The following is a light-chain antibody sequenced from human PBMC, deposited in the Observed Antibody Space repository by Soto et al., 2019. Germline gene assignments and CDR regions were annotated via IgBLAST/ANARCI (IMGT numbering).Light chain of an antibody. CDR2: GAS. J-gene: IGKJ1*01. CDR1: QGVSSN. V-gene: IGKV3-20*01. CDR3: QQYGSSGT. Sequence: EIVMTQSPATLSVSPGERATLSFRASQGVSSNLAWYQQKPGQAPRLLIYGASNRATGIPDRFSGSGSGTDFTLTISRLEPEDFAVYYCQQYGSSGTFGQGTKVDI.